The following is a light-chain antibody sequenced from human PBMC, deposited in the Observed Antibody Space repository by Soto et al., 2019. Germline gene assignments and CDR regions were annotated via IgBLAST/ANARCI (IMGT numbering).Light chain of an antibody. CDR3: QQYSDWPAVT. CDR1: QSIGSD. CDR2: GAT. J-gene: IGKJ4*01. Sequence: EIVMTQSPDTLSVSPGETATLSCRASQSIGSDLAWYQQKPGQAPRLILYGATTRATGIPARFGGFGSGTYFTLFITMQSEDFAVYYCQQYSDWPAVTLGGGTKVDLK. V-gene: IGKV3-15*01.